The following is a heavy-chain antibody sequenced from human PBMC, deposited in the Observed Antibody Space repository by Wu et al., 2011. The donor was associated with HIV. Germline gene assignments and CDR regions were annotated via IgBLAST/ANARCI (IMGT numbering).Heavy chain of an antibody. CDR1: GGTFSSYA. CDR3: ARGRGYSGYDTEGNALDI. J-gene: IGHJ3*02. Sequence: QVQLVQSGAEVKKPGSSVKVSCKASGGTFSSYAISWVRQAPGQGLEWMGGIIPIFGTANYAQKFQGRVTITTDESTSTAYMELSSLRSEDTAVYYCARGRGYSGYDTEGNALDIWGQGTMVTVSS. V-gene: IGHV1-69*01. CDR2: IIPIFGTA. D-gene: IGHD5-12*01.